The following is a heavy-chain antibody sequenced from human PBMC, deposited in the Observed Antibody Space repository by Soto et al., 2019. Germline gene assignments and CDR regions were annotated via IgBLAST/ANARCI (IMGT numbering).Heavy chain of an antibody. Sequence: QVQLQESGPGLVKPSETLSLTCTISGGPMNNYYCSWFRQPRGQGLEWIGYMGYNGFTRYNPSLRSRVAISLETAKNQFSLNRSSVTAADTALYYCARQGFGELHGLVDVWGQGITVTVSS. J-gene: IGHJ6*02. CDR3: ARQGFGELHGLVDV. CDR2: MGYNGFT. CDR1: GGPMNNYY. V-gene: IGHV4-59*08. D-gene: IGHD3-10*01.